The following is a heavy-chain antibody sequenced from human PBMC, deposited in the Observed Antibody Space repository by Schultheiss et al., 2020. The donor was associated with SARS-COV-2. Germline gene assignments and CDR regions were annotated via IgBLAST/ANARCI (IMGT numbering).Heavy chain of an antibody. D-gene: IGHD3-22*01. CDR2: FYSGGRT. Sequence: GGSLRLSCAASGFTVSSNYMSWVRQAPGKGLEWVSNFYSGGRTYYADSVKGRFTISRDNSKNTLYLQMNSLRADDTAVYYCARYYDSRGSFPGAFDIWGQGTMVTVSS. CDR1: GFTVSSNY. V-gene: IGHV3-66*01. CDR3: ARYYDSRGSFPGAFDI. J-gene: IGHJ3*02.